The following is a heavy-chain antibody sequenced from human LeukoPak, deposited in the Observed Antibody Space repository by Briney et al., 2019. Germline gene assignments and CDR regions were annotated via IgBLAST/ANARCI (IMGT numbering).Heavy chain of an antibody. Sequence: KTGGSLRLSCAASGFTFSSYSMNWVRQAPGKGLEWVSSISSSSSYIYYADSVKGRFTISRDNAKNSLYLQMNSLRAEDTAAYYCARGYDSSGYPTTNDYWGQGTLVTVSS. J-gene: IGHJ4*02. CDR2: ISSSSSYI. D-gene: IGHD3-22*01. V-gene: IGHV3-21*01. CDR3: ARGYDSSGYPTTNDY. CDR1: GFTFSSYS.